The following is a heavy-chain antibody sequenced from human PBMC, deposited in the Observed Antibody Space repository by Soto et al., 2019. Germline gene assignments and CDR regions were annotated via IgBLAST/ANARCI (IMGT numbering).Heavy chain of an antibody. CDR2: ISATGGST. CDR1: GFTFGIYA. J-gene: IGHJ4*02. CDR3: AKDLSSYYYFDF. D-gene: IGHD2-15*01. Sequence: EVQLLESGGDLVQLGGSLRLSCAASGFTFGIYAMTWVRQAPGKGLEWVSTISATGGSTFYADSVKGRFTISRDNSKNTLYLQMNSLRAEDTAIYYCAKDLSSYYYFDFWGQGTLVTVSS. V-gene: IGHV3-23*01.